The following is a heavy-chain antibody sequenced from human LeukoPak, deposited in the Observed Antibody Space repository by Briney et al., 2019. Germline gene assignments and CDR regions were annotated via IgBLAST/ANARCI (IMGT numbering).Heavy chain of an antibody. CDR1: GGSISSSNYY. CDR3: ARGWGEYGDYYYFDY. CDR2: IYYSGST. Sequence: PSETLSLTCTVSGGSISSSNYYWGWIRQPPGKGLEWIGRIYYSGSTYYNPSLKSRVTISVDTSKNQFSLKLSSVTAADTAVYYCARGWGEYGDYYYFDYWGQGTLVTVSS. J-gene: IGHJ4*02. D-gene: IGHD4-17*01. V-gene: IGHV4-39*07.